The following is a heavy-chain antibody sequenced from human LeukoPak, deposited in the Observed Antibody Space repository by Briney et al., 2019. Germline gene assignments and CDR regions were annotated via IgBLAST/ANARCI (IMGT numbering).Heavy chain of an antibody. J-gene: IGHJ4*02. CDR1: GGSISSYY. CDR2: IYTSGST. CDR3: ASDERSFWYEY. Sequence: SETLSLTCTVSGGSISSYYWSWIRQPAGKGLEWIGRIYTSGSTNYNPSLKSRVTISVDTSKSQFSLKLSSVTAADTAVYYCASDERSFWYEYWGQGTLVTVSS. V-gene: IGHV4-4*07. D-gene: IGHD6-13*01.